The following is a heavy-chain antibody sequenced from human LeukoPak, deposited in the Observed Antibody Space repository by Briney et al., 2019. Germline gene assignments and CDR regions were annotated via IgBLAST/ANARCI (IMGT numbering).Heavy chain of an antibody. CDR3: AKGTERYREVSSFDS. CDR2: ISGRGDGT. V-gene: IGHV3-23*01. J-gene: IGHJ4*02. Sequence: GGSLRLSCAASGFTFNTYTINWVRQAPGKGLEWVSAISGRGDGTYYADFVKGRFTISRDNSKNTLFLQMNSLRVEDTATYYCAKGTERYREVSSFDSWGRGTLVAVSS. D-gene: IGHD3-10*01. CDR1: GFTFNTYT.